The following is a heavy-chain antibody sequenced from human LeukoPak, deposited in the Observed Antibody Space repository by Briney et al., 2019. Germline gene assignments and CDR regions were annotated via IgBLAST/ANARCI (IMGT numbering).Heavy chain of an antibody. Sequence: GGSLRLSCAASGFTFSSYSMNWVREAPGKGLEWVSSISSSSSYVYYADSVKGRFTLSRDNAQNSLYLQMNSARDEDTALYYCARDVEGIAVAGTGYWGQGTLVTVSS. CDR1: GFTFSSYS. V-gene: IGHV3-21*01. J-gene: IGHJ4*02. D-gene: IGHD6-19*01. CDR3: ARDVEGIAVAGTGY. CDR2: ISSSSSYV.